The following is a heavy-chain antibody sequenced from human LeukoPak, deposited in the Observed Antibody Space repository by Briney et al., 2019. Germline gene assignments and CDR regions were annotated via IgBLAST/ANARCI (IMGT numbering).Heavy chain of an antibody. Sequence: PSETLSLTCTVSGGSISSSSYYWGWIRQPPGKGLEWIGSIYYSGSTYYNPSLKSRVTMSVDTSKNQFSLKLSSVTAADTAVYYCARFIYYGSGTYYYFDYWGQGTLVTVSS. V-gene: IGHV4-39*07. CDR1: GGSISSSSYY. CDR2: IYYSGST. D-gene: IGHD3-10*01. J-gene: IGHJ4*02. CDR3: ARFIYYGSGTYYYFDY.